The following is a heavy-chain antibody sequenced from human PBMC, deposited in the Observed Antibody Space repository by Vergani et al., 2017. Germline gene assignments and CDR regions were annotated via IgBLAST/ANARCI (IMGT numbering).Heavy chain of an antibody. Sequence: QVQLQESGPGLVKPSETLSLTCTVSGGSVSSGSYYWSWVRQPPGKGLEWIGYIYYSGSTNYNPSLKSLVTISVDTSKNQFSLKLSSVTAADTAVYYCARDRGAAAAYFDYWGQGTLVTVSS. D-gene: IGHD6-13*01. CDR3: ARDRGAAAAYFDY. CDR2: IYYSGST. J-gene: IGHJ4*02. CDR1: GGSVSSGSYY. V-gene: IGHV4-61*01.